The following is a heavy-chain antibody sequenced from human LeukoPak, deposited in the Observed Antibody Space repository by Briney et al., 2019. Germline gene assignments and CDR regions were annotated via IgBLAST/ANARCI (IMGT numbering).Heavy chain of an antibody. V-gene: IGHV4-59*08. CDR2: IYYSGST. CDR1: GGSISSYY. J-gene: IGHJ5*02. Sequence: KPSQTLSLTCTVSGGSISSYYWSWIRQPPGKGLEWIGYIYYSGSTNYNPSLKSRVTISVDTSKNQFSLKLSSVTAADTAVYYCARVHYGDYNGFDPWGQGTLVTVSS. CDR3: ARVHYGDYNGFDP. D-gene: IGHD4-17*01.